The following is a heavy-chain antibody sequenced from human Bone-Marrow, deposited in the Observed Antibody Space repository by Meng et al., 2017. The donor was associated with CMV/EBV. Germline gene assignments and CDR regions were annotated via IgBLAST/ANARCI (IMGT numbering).Heavy chain of an antibody. CDR2: IRYDASDE. CDR1: GFTFSTYG. Sequence: GESLKISCAASGFTFSTYGMHWVRQPPGKGLEWVAFIRYDASDEYYANSVKGRFTVSRDNSKNTLYLQMNGLRVEDTAVYYCAKDERFLAGYLDYWGQGALVTVSS. J-gene: IGHJ4*02. V-gene: IGHV3-30*02. D-gene: IGHD3-3*01. CDR3: AKDERFLAGYLDY.